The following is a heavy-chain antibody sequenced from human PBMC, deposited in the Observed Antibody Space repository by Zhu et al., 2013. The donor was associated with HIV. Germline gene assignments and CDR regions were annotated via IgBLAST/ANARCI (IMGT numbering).Heavy chain of an antibody. J-gene: IGHJ4*02. V-gene: IGHV1-58*02. CDR3: AADRNYYDSSGLWY. Sequence: QLVQSGAEVKKPGASVKVSCKAFWFTPFTSYGISWVRQARGQRLEWIGWIVVASGNTNYAQKFQERVTLTRDMSTRTVYMELSSLRSEDTAVYFCAADRNYYDSSGLWYWGQGTLVTVSS. CDR1: FTPFTSYG. CDR2: IVVASGNT. D-gene: IGHD3-22*01.